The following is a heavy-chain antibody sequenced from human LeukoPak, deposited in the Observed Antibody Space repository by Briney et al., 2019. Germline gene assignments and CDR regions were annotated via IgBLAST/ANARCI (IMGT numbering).Heavy chain of an antibody. J-gene: IGHJ3*02. CDR2: IYSGGST. Sequence: PGGSLRLSCAASGFTVSSNYMSWVRQAPGKGLERVSVIYSGGSTYYADSVKGRFTISRDNSKNTLYLQMNSLRVEDTAVYYCARVIVGGIPGAFDIWGQGTMVTASS. CDR3: ARVIVGGIPGAFDI. D-gene: IGHD1-26*01. V-gene: IGHV3-53*01. CDR1: GFTVSSNY.